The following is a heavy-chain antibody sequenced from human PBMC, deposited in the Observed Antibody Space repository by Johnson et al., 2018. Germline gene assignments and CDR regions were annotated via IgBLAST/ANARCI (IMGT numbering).Heavy chain of an antibody. J-gene: IGHJ1*01. CDR1: GFTFSNYC. CDR3: ARNQAGQH. Sequence: VQLQESGGGLVQPGGSLRLSCAASGFTFSNYCIHWVRQVPGKGLVWVSAISGSGGSTYYADSVKGRFTISRDNSKNTLYLQMNSLRAEDTAVYYCARNQAGQHWGQGTLVTVSS. V-gene: IGHV3-23*01. CDR2: ISGSGGST.